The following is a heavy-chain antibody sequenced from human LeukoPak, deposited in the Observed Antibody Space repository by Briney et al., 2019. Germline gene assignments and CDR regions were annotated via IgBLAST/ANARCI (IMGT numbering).Heavy chain of an antibody. Sequence: ASVKVSCKASGYTFTSYDINWVRQATGQGLEWMGWMNPNSGNTGYAQKFQGRVTMTRNTSISTAYMELSSLRSEDTAVYYCATSSGSCSSTSRYVDGFDPWGQGTLVTVSS. V-gene: IGHV1-8*01. D-gene: IGHD2-2*01. CDR1: GYTFTSYD. CDR3: ATSSGSCSSTSRYVDGFDP. J-gene: IGHJ5*02. CDR2: MNPNSGNT.